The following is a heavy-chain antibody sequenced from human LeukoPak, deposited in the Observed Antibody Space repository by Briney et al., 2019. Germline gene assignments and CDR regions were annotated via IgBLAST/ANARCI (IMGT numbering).Heavy chain of an antibody. D-gene: IGHD1-26*01. CDR3: ARRGSGSYHSGYYFDY. V-gene: IGHV4-59*08. CDR2: IYYSGST. CDR1: GRSISSYY. Sequence: SETLSLTCTVSGRSISSYYWSWIRQPPGKGLEWIGYIYYSGSTNYNPSLKSRVTISVDTSKNQFSLKLSSVTAADTAVYYCARRGSGSYHSGYYFDYWGQGTLVTVSS. J-gene: IGHJ4*02.